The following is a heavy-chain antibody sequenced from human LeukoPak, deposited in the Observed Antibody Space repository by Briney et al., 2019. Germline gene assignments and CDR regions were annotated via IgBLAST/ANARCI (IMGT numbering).Heavy chain of an antibody. CDR3: ARGGGTGEFDY. Sequence: GSLRLSCAASGFTFSSYSMNWVRQAPGKGLEWVSSISSSSSYIYYADSVKGRFTISRDNAKNTLYLQMNSLRAEDTAVYHCARGGGTGEFDYWGQGALVTVSS. D-gene: IGHD7-27*01. CDR1: GFTFSSYS. V-gene: IGHV3-21*01. J-gene: IGHJ4*02. CDR2: ISSSSSYI.